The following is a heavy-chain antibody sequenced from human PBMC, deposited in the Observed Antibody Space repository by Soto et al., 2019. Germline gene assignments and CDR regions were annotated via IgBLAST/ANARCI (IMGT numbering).Heavy chain of an antibody. CDR2: IYYSGST. Sequence: QVQLQESGPGLVKPSETLSLTCTVSGGSISSYYWSWIRQPPGKGLEWIGYIYYSGSTNYNPSLKSRVTISVDTSKNQFSLKLSSVTAADTAVYYCARGLRLGELSSDRNAFDIWGQGTMVTVSS. V-gene: IGHV4-59*01. CDR3: ARGLRLGELSSDRNAFDI. D-gene: IGHD3-16*02. J-gene: IGHJ3*02. CDR1: GGSISSYY.